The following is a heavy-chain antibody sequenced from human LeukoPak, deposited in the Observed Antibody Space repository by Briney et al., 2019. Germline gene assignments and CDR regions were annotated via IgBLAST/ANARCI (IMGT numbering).Heavy chain of an antibody. D-gene: IGHD3-16*02. V-gene: IGHV3-15*01. J-gene: IGHJ4*02. CDR3: TTSTQDYDYVWGSYRHADDRIDY. Sequence: GGALRLSCAASGFTFSNAWMSWVRQAPREGLWWGGRIKSKTDGGTTNYAAPVKGRFTISRDDSKNKLYLQMNSLKTEDKDVYYCTTSTQDYDYVWGSYRHADDRIDYWGQGTLVTVSS. CDR2: IKSKTDGGTT. CDR1: GFTFSNAW.